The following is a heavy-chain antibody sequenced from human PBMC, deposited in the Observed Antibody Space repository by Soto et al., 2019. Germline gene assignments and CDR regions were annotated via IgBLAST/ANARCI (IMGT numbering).Heavy chain of an antibody. D-gene: IGHD6-13*01. CDR2: IIPIFGTT. J-gene: IGHJ4*02. V-gene: IGHV1-69*13. CDR3: ARVSSSWYKDYFDY. Sequence: GASVKVSCKASGGTFSNYAITWVRQAPGQGLEWMGGIIPIFGTTNYAQRFQGRVTITADESTSTAYMELSSLRSEDTAVYYCARVSSSWYKDYFDYWGQGTLVTVSP. CDR1: GGTFSNYA.